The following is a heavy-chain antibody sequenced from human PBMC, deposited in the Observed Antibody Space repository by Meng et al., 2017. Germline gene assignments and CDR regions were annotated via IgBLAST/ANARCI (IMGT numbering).Heavy chain of an antibody. CDR1: GGSISSYY. CDR3: AKRYDSSPYYYGMDV. D-gene: IGHD3-22*01. CDR2: IYYSGST. V-gene: IGHV4-59*01. Sequence: GSLRLSCTVSGGSISSYYWSWIRQPPGKGLGWIGYIYYSGSTNYNPSLKSRVTISVDTSKNQFSLKLSSVTAADTAVYYCAKRYDSSPYYYGMDVWGQGTTVTVSS. J-gene: IGHJ6*02.